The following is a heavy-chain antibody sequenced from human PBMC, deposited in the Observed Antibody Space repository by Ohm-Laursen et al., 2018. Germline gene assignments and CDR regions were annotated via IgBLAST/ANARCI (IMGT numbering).Heavy chain of an antibody. J-gene: IGHJ6*02. D-gene: IGHD3-3*01. Sequence: ASVKVSCKASGYTFTGYYMHWVRQAPGQGLEWMGWINPNSGGTNYAQKFQGRVTMTRDTSISTAYMELSRLRSDDTAVYYCARDSVYDFWSGYSTVDYGMDVWGQGTTVTVSS. CDR3: ARDSVYDFWSGYSTVDYGMDV. CDR2: INPNSGGT. CDR1: GYTFTGYY. V-gene: IGHV1-2*02.